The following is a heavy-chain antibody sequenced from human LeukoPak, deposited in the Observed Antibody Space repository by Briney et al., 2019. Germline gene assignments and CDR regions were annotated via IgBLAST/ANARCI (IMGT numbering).Heavy chain of an antibody. V-gene: IGHV3-11*01. CDR2: ISSSGSTI. D-gene: IGHD6-6*01. Sequence: PGGSLRLSCAASGFTFSDYYMSWIRQAPGKGLEWVSYISSSGSTIYYADSVEGRFTISRDNAKNSLYLQMNSLRAEDTAVYYCARDRAARALAYYYYYMDVWGKGTTVTVSS. CDR1: GFTFSDYY. CDR3: ARDRAARALAYYYYYMDV. J-gene: IGHJ6*03.